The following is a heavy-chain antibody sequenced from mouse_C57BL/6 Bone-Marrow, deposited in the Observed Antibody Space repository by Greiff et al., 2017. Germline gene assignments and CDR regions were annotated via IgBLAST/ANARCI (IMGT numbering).Heavy chain of an antibody. V-gene: IGHV5-15*01. CDR2: ISNLAYSI. CDR3: ARQDRRENYFDY. CDR1: GFTFSDYG. Sequence: EVMLVESGGGLVQPGGSLELSCAASGFTFSDYGMAWVRQAPRKGPEWVAFISNLAYSIYYADTVTGRFTISRENAKNTLYLEMSSLRSEDTAMYYCARQDRRENYFDYWGQGTTLTVSS. J-gene: IGHJ2*01.